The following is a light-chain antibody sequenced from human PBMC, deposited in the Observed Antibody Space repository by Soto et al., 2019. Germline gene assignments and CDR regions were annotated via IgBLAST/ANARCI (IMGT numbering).Light chain of an antibody. CDR3: NSYTSSGTLNWV. J-gene: IGLJ3*02. Sequence: QSALTQPASVSGSPGQSITISCIGTSSDVGAYNYVSWYQQHPGKAPKLMIYEVSNRPSGVSNRFSGSKSGNTASLTISGLQAEDEADYYCNSYTSSGTLNWVFGGGTKLTVL. CDR2: EVS. CDR1: SSDVGAYNY. V-gene: IGLV2-14*01.